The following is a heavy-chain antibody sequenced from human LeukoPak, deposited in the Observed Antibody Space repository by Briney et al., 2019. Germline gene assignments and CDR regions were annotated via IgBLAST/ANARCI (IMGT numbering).Heavy chain of an antibody. V-gene: IGHV4-38-2*02. D-gene: IGHD6-19*01. CDR2: IHSGESP. J-gene: IGHJ5*02. CDR1: GYSISSGYF. CDR3: ARGGGVRTGSGWRPGNWFDP. Sequence: PSETLSLTCSVSGYSISSGYFWDWIRQPPGKGLEWIGIIHSGESPYYNPSLESRISISIDTSKNQFSLKFNSVTAADTAVYYCARGGGVRTGSGWRPGNWFDPWGQGTLVTVSS.